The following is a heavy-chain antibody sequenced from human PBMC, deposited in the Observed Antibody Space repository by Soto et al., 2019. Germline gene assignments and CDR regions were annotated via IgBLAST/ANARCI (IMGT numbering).Heavy chain of an antibody. J-gene: IGHJ4*02. CDR2: ISGTASRT. V-gene: IGHV3-23*01. CDR1: GFTPTTTP. CDR3: ATSFRYFDN. Sequence: HGGSLKLSSAGSGFTPTTTPLSWVRQPPGKGLEWVTTISGTASRTYYVDSVKGRFFISRDNSKNTVTLQMNNLTLDDTAVYYCATSFRYFDNWGQGTRVTVSS. D-gene: IGHD3-9*01.